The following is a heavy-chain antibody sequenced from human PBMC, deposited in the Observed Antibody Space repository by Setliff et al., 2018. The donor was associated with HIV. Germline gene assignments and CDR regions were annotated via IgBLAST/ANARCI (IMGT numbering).Heavy chain of an antibody. D-gene: IGHD5-12*01. J-gene: IGHJ4*02. Sequence: LSLTCAVYGGSFSGYYWSWIRQPPGKGLEWIGEINHSGSTNYNPSLKSRVTISVDTSKNQFSLKLSSVTAADTAVYYCARWGDGYNSYDSWGQGTLVTVSS. CDR3: ARWGDGYNSYDS. CDR1: GGSFSGYY. CDR2: INHSGST. V-gene: IGHV4-34*01.